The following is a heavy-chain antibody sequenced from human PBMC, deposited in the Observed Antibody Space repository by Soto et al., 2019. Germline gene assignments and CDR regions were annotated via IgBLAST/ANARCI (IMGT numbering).Heavy chain of an antibody. J-gene: IGHJ3*02. D-gene: IGHD2-15*01. CDR1: GYTFTSYG. CDR2: ISAYNGNT. Sequence: GASVKVSCEASGYTFTSYGISWVRQAPGQGLEWMGWISAYNGNTNYAQKLQGRVTMTTDTSTSTAYMELRSLRSDDTAVYYCARGKIDIVVVVAATGAFDIWGQGTMVTVSS. V-gene: IGHV1-18*01. CDR3: ARGKIDIVVVVAATGAFDI.